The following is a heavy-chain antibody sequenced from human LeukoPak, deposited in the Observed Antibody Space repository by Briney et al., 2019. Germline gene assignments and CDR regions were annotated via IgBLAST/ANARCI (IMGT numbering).Heavy chain of an antibody. CDR1: GFIFSSHA. CDR2: IGGSGSSR. J-gene: IGHJ3*02. Sequence: GGSLRLSCAASGFIFSSHAMNWVRQAPGKGLEWVSAIGGSGSSRSYADSVKGQFAISRDNSKNTLYLQMNSLRAEDTAAYYCAKAPIKYTSSSDAFDIWGQGTMVTVSS. CDR3: AKAPIKYTSSSDAFDI. V-gene: IGHV3-23*01. D-gene: IGHD6-6*01.